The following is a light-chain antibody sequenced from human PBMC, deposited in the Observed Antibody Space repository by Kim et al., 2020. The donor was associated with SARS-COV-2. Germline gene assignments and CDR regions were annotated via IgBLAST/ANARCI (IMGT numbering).Light chain of an antibody. J-gene: IGLJ1*01. V-gene: IGLV2-14*03. CDR2: DVS. CDR3: SSYRNPNTFV. Sequence: GQALTISCTRTNADFGAYNYISLYHQHPGKAPKLMFYDVSKRPSGVSDRFSGSKSGNTASLTISGLQAEDEADYYCSSYRNPNTFVFGTGTKVTVL. CDR1: NADFGAYNY.